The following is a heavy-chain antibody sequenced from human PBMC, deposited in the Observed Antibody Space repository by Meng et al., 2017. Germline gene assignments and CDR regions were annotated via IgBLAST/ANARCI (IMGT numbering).Heavy chain of an antibody. D-gene: IGHD7-27*01. CDR1: GGSISSGGYY. V-gene: IGHV4-31*03. CDR3: ARGPAGDFDY. J-gene: IGHJ4*02. CDR2: IYYSGST. Sequence: LRLSCTVSGGSISSGGYYWSWIRQHPGKGLEWIGYIYYSGSTYYNPSLKSRVTISVDTSKNQFSLKLSSVTAADTAVYYCARGPAGDFDYWGQGTLVTVSS.